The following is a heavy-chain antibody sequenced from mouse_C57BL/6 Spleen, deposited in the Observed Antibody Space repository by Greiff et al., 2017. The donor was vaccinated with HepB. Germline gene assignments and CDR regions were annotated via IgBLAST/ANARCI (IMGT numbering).Heavy chain of an antibody. V-gene: IGHV5-4*01. CDR2: ISDGGSYT. Sequence: EVKLVESGGGLVKPGGSLKLSCAASGFTFSSYAMSWVRQTPEKRLEWVATISDGGSYTYYPDNVKGRFTISRDNAKNNLYLQMSHLKSEDTAMYYCARDRGDKGFYFDYWGQGTTLTVSS. CDR3: ARDRGDKGFYFDY. D-gene: IGHD3-3*01. J-gene: IGHJ2*01. CDR1: GFTFSSYA.